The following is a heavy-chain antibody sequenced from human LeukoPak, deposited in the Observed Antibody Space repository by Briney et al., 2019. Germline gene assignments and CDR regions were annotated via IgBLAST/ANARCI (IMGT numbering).Heavy chain of an antibody. Sequence: GASVKVSCKASGYTFTSYGISWVRQAPGQGLEWMGWINPNSGGTSYAQKFQGRVTMTRDMSTSTDYMELSSLRSEDTAVYYCARDQSGEWELVSGWWFDPWGQGTLVTVSS. CDR1: GYTFTSYG. CDR3: ARDQSGEWELVSGWWFDP. CDR2: INPNSGGT. D-gene: IGHD1-26*01. J-gene: IGHJ5*02. V-gene: IGHV1-18*01.